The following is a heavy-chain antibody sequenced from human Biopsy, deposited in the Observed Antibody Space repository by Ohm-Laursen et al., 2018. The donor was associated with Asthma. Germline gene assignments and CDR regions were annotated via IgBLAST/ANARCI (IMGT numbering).Heavy chain of an antibody. CDR2: ISFDGTNR. J-gene: IGHJ4*02. D-gene: IGHD1-26*01. CDR1: GFSFSNYG. V-gene: IGHV3-30*18. CDR3: AKEVFPGWELRRGPDN. Sequence: SLRLSCAASGFSFSNYGMHWVRQAPGKGLDWVAVISFDGTNRNYTDSVKGRFTISRDNSRNTLHLEMNSLRAEDTAVYFCAKEVFPGWELRRGPDNWGQGTLVTVSS.